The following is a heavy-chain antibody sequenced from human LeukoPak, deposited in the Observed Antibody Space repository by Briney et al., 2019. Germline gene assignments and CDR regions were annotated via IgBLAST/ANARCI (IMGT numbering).Heavy chain of an antibody. CDR1: GGTFSSYA. Sequence: AASVKISCKASGGTFSSYAISWVRQAPGQGLEWMGRIIPILGIANYAQKFQGRVTITADKSTSTAYMELSSLRSEDTAVYHCARDRIAVAGRQGMDVWGQGTTVTVSS. J-gene: IGHJ6*02. CDR2: IIPILGIA. CDR3: ARDRIAVAGRQGMDV. V-gene: IGHV1-69*04. D-gene: IGHD6-19*01.